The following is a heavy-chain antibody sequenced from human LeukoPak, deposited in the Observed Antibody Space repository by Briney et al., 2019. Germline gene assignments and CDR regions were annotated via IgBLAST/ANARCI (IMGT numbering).Heavy chain of an antibody. CDR2: ISYDGGNE. V-gene: IGHV3-30-3*01. CDR3: VRDGLQWGEGMDV. J-gene: IGHJ6*03. Sequence: GGSLRLSCVASGFTFSRYDMHWVRQAPGKGLEWVAVISYDGGNEIYADSVKGRFTISRDNSKNTLYLQMNSLRAEDTAVYYCVRDGLQWGEGMDVWGKGTTVTISS. CDR1: GFTFSRYD. D-gene: IGHD4-11*01.